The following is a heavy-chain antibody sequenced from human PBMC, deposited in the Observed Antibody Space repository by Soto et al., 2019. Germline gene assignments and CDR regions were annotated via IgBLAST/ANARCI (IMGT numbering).Heavy chain of an antibody. CDR2: ISGSGGST. D-gene: IGHD3-3*02. V-gene: IGHV3-23*01. CDR1: GFTFSSYA. Sequence: GGSLRLSCAASGFTFSSYAMSWVRQAPGKGLEWVSAISGSGGSTYYADSVKGRFTISRDNSKNTLYLQMNSLRAEDTAVYCCAKCSTPILAAHAFDIWGQGTMVTVSS. CDR3: AKCSTPILAAHAFDI. J-gene: IGHJ3*02.